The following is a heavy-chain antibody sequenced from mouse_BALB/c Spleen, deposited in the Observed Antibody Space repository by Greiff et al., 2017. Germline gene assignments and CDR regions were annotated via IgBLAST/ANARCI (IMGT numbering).Heavy chain of an antibody. J-gene: IGHJ1*01. CDR3: ARDGRGYYGSSYWYFDV. CDR2: IWAGGST. D-gene: IGHD1-1*01. CDR1: GFSLTSYG. V-gene: IGHV2-9*02. Sequence: VQLVESGPGLVAPSQSLSITCTVSGFSLTSYGVHWVRQPPGKGLEWLGVIWAGGSTNYNSALMSRLSISKDNSKSQVFLKMNSLQTDDTAMYYCARDGRGYYGSSYWYFDVWGAGTTVTVSS.